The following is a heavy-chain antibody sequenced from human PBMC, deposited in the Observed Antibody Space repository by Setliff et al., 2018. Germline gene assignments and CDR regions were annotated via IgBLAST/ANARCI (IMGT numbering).Heavy chain of an antibody. CDR2: INHSGST. D-gene: IGHD1-1*01. Sequence: PSETLSLTCAVYGGSFSGYYWSWIRQPPGKGLEWIGEINHSGSTNYNPSLKSRVTISVDTSKNQFSLKLSSVTAADTAVYYCARGPERNAFDIWGQGTMVTVSS. V-gene: IGHV4-34*01. CDR3: ARGPERNAFDI. CDR1: GGSFSGYY. J-gene: IGHJ3*02.